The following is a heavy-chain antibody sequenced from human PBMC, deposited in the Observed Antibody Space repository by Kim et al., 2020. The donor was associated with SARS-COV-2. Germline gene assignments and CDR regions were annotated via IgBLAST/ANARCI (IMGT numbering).Heavy chain of an antibody. J-gene: IGHJ4*02. Sequence: IYNADSVKGRFTISRDNAKNSLYLQMNSLRAEDTAVYYCARFYRTMGFDYWGQGTLVTVSS. D-gene: IGHD3-10*01. CDR3: ARFYRTMGFDY. CDR2: I. V-gene: IGHV3-21*01.